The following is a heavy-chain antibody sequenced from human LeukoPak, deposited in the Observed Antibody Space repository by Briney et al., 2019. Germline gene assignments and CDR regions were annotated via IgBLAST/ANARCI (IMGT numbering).Heavy chain of an antibody. V-gene: IGHV3-23*01. CDR3: AKDVVPAAISFLGVDY. Sequence: GGSLRLSCAASGFTFSTYAMVWVRLAPGEGLEWVSTISDTGRNTYYTDSVKGRFTISRDNSKNTLYLQMNSLRAEDTAVYYCAKDVVPAAISFLGVDYWGQGTLVTVSS. J-gene: IGHJ4*02. CDR1: GFTFSTYA. D-gene: IGHD2-2*01. CDR2: ISDTGRNT.